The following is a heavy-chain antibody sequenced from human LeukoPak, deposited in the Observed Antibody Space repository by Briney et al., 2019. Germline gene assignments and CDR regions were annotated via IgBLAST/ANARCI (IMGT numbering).Heavy chain of an antibody. Sequence: PGGSLRLSCAASGFTVSSNYMSWVRQAPGKELEWVSVIYSGGTTYYADSVKGRFTISRDNSKNTLYLQMNSLRAEDTAIYYCAREWKFDIWGQGTMVTVSS. J-gene: IGHJ3*02. CDR2: IYSGGTT. CDR3: AREWKFDI. V-gene: IGHV3-53*01. CDR1: GFTVSSNY. D-gene: IGHD1-1*01.